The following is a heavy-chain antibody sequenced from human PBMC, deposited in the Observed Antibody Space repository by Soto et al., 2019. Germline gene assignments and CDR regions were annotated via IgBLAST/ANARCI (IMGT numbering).Heavy chain of an antibody. CDR3: AREEWADCGGDCYSTV. J-gene: IGHJ4*02. D-gene: IGHD2-21*02. Sequence: SETLSLTCTVSGGSINNYYWSWIRQPPGKGLEWIGYIYYSGTTNYNPSLKGRVTMSLDTPKNQFSLRLTSVTAADTAVYYCAREEWADCGGDCYSTVWGQGTLVTVSS. CDR2: IYYSGTT. V-gene: IGHV4-59*01. CDR1: GGSINNYY.